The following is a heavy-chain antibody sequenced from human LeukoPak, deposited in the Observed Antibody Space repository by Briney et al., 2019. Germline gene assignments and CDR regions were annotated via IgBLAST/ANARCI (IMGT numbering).Heavy chain of an antibody. Sequence: GGSLRLSCAASGFTFSSYVMHWVRQAPGKGLEWVSYISSSGSTIYYADSVKGRFTISRDNAKNSLYLQMNSLRAEDTAVYYCARVADYYGSANFDYWGQGTLVTVSS. CDR3: ARVADYYGSANFDY. D-gene: IGHD3-10*01. J-gene: IGHJ4*02. CDR2: ISSSGSTI. V-gene: IGHV3-48*03. CDR1: GFTFSSYV.